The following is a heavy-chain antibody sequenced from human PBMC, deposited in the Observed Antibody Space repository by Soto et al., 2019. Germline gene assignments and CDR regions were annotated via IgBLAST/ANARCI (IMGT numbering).Heavy chain of an antibody. D-gene: IGHD4-17*01. CDR3: AKDLVTVTRVHYYYGMDV. Sequence: QVQLVESGGGVVQPGRSLRLSFAASGFTFISSGMHWGRQAPGKGRDGVAVISYDGSNKYYAESVKGRFTISRDNSKKPLYLELDRLGAEDTAVYYCAKDLVTVTRVHYYYGMDVWGQGTTVTVCS. CDR2: ISYDGSNK. J-gene: IGHJ6*02. V-gene: IGHV3-30*18. CDR1: GFTFISSG.